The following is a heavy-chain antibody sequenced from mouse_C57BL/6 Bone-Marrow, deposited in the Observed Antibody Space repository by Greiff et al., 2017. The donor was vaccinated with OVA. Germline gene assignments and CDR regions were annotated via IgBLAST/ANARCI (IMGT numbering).Heavy chain of an antibody. Sequence: QLQQPGAELVMPGASVKLSCKASGYTFTSYWMHWVKQRPGQGLEWIGEIDPSDSYTNYNQKFKGKSTLTVDKSSSTAYMQLSSLTSEDSAVYYCATRGRGGAWFAYWGQGTLVTVSA. J-gene: IGHJ3*01. D-gene: IGHD3-3*01. CDR3: ATRGRGGAWFAY. CDR2: IDPSDSYT. CDR1: GYTFTSYW. V-gene: IGHV1-69*01.